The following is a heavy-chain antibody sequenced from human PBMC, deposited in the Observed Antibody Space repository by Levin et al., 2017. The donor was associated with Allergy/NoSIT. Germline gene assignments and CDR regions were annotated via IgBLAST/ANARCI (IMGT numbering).Heavy chain of an antibody. J-gene: IGHJ3*02. CDR3: ARGLGYDSSGYYLGPAAFDI. D-gene: IGHD3-22*01. CDR1: GFTFSSYA. Sequence: PGESLKISCAASGFTFSSYAMSWVRQAPGKGLEWVSAISGSGGSTYYADSVKGRFTISRDNSKNTLYLQMNSLRAEDTAVYYCARGLGYDSSGYYLGPAAFDIWGQGTMVTVSS. CDR2: ISGSGGST. V-gene: IGHV3-23*01.